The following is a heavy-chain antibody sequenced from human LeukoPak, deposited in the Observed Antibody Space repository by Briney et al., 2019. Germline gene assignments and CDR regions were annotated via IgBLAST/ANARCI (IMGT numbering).Heavy chain of an antibody. CDR2: ISGSGDNT. V-gene: IGHV3-23*01. J-gene: IGHJ4*02. CDR1: GFTFSSYA. Sequence: GGSLRLSRAASGFTFSSYAMSWVRQAPGKGLEWVSGISGSGDNTYYADSVKGRFTISRDNSKNTLYVQVNSLGTEDTAAYYCAKGSYYDSSGSFYFDYWGQGTLVTVSS. D-gene: IGHD3-22*01. CDR3: AKGSYYDSSGSFYFDY.